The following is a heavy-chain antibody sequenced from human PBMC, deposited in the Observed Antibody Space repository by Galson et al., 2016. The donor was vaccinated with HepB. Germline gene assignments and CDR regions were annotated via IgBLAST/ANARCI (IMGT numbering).Heavy chain of an antibody. CDR3: AKGGGGALYFAY. Sequence: SLRLSCAASGFTDSRNYMTWVRQAPGKGLEWVSVFYGDDSTYYADSVEGRFTISRNISKNTLYLQMNSLRADDTAVYYCAKGGGGALYFAYWGQGNLVTVSS. CDR2: FYGDDST. D-gene: IGHD3-10*01. V-gene: IGHV3-66*02. CDR1: GFTDSRNY. J-gene: IGHJ4*02.